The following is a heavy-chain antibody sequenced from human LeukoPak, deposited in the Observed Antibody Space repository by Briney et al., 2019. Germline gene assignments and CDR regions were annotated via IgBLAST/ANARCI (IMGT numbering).Heavy chain of an antibody. Sequence: SETLSLTCTVSGGSISNKYWSWIRQPPGKGLEWIGYIYYSGSTNYNPSLKSRVTTLVDTSKNQFSLKLSSVTAADTAVYFCARDAGRDAFDIWGQGTLVIVSS. CDR1: GGSISNKY. J-gene: IGHJ3*02. D-gene: IGHD6-13*01. CDR2: IYYSGST. V-gene: IGHV4-59*01. CDR3: ARDAGRDAFDI.